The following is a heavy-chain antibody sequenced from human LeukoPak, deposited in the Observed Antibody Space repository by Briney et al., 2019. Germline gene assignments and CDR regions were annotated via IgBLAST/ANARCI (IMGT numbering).Heavy chain of an antibody. J-gene: IGHJ4*02. CDR2: MNSDGSAT. CDR3: AREFEATGFWAFDY. CDR1: GXTLSSYW. D-gene: IGHD3-16*01. Sequence: GGSLRLSCAVSGXTLSSYWMHWVRQAPGKGLAWVARMNSDGSATTYADSVKGRFTISRDNAKNTLYLQMNSLRAEDTAVYYCAREFEATGFWAFDYWGQGTLVTASS. V-gene: IGHV3-74*01.